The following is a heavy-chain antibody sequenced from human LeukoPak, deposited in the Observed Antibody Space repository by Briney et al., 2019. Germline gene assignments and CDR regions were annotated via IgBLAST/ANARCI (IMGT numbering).Heavy chain of an antibody. J-gene: IGHJ5*02. D-gene: IGHD2-2*01. CDR3: ARRLTQYDCFDP. CDR1: GDSVSSNSVT. V-gene: IGHV6-1*01. CDR2: TYYRSTWYN. Sequence: SQTISLTCAISGDSVSSNSVTWNWIRQSPSRGLEWLGRTYYRSTWYNDYAVSVRGRITVNPDTSKNQFSLHPNSVTPEDTAVYYCARRLTQYDCFDPWGQGILVTVSS.